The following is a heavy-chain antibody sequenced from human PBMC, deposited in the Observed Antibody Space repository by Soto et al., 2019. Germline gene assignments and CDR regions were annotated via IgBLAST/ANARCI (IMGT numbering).Heavy chain of an antibody. J-gene: IGHJ4*02. CDR3: ARAEQVTYYCDD. CDR1: GVTFRGYA. CDR2: ISDDGSKT. Sequence: GVSLRLSCAGSGVTFRGYAVHWVRQTPGKGLEWVTVISDDGSKTYYADSVKGRFSVSRDDSTNMVFLQMSSLRSEDTAVYHCARAEQVTYYCDDWGPGTPVTVPS. D-gene: IGHD3-22*01. V-gene: IGHV3-30*14.